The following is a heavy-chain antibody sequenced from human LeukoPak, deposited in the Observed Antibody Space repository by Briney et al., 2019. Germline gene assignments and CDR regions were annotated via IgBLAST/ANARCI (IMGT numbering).Heavy chain of an antibody. CDR1: GYTFTSYA. D-gene: IGHD3-22*01. Sequence: GASEKVSCKASGYTFTSYAISWVRQAPGQGLEWMGRTSAYNGNTNYAQNLQGRVTMTTDTSTSTAYMELRSLRSDDTAMYYCARDLPLDYYDIRELVPYWYFDLWGRGTLVTVSS. V-gene: IGHV1-18*01. J-gene: IGHJ2*01. CDR2: TSAYNGNT. CDR3: ARDLPLDYYDIRELVPYWYFDL.